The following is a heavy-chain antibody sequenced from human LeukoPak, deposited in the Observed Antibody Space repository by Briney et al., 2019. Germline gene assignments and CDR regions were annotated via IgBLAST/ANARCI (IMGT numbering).Heavy chain of an antibody. CDR1: GESVSRNIAT. CDR3: ASGHHFDY. CDR2: TYYRSKWYF. Sequence: SQTLSLTCAISGESVSRNIATWNWIRQSPSRGLEWLGRTYYRSKWYFDYAVSVKSRITINPDTSKNQFSLQLNSVTPEDTAVYYCASGHHFDYWGQGTLVAVSS. V-gene: IGHV6-1*01. J-gene: IGHJ4*02.